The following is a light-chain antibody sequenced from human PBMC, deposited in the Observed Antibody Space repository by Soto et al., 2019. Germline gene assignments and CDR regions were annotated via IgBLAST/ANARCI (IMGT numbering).Light chain of an antibody. Sequence: ALTQPPSASGSPGQSVTLSCTGTSSDVGGYNYVSWYQQHPGKAPKLMIYEVSKRPSGVPDRFSGSKSGNTASLTVSGLQAEDEADYYCSSYAGSNNLVFGGGTKLTVL. J-gene: IGLJ2*01. CDR2: EVS. CDR1: SSDVGGYNY. CDR3: SSYAGSNNLV. V-gene: IGLV2-8*01.